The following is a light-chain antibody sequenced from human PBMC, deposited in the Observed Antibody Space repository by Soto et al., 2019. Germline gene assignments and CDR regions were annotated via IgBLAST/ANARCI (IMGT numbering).Light chain of an antibody. CDR1: QSIISW. CDR2: KAS. V-gene: IGKV1-5*03. J-gene: IGKJ2*01. Sequence: DIQMTQSPSTLSASVGDRVTITCRASQSIISWLAWYQQKPGKAPKVLIYKASSLERGVPSRFSGSGSGTDFTLPIRRLQPDDFATYYFQQYNSYLYTFGQGTKLEVK. CDR3: QQYNSYLYT.